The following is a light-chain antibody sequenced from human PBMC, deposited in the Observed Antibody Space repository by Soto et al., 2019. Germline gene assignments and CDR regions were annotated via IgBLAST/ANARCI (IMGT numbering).Light chain of an antibody. Sequence: EIVLIQSPATLSLSPGERATLSCRASQSVGSYLAWYHHKPGQAPRLLISDASNRATGIPDRFSGSGSGTDFTLTISGLEPEDFAVYYCQQYGSSPRTTVGQGTKVDIK. CDR1: QSVGSY. J-gene: IGKJ1*01. CDR2: DAS. V-gene: IGKV3-20*01. CDR3: QQYGSSPRTT.